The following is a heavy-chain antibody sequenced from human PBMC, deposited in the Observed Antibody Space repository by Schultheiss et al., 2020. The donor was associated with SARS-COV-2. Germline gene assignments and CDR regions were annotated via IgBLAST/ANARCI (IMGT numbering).Heavy chain of an antibody. Sequence: GESLKISCAASGFTFSDYWMHWVRQVPGKGLEWVSHTNNDGTYTGFADSVKGRFTISRDNARNTIYLQMNSLRVEDTAVYYCARDNTYYGPMDVWGQGTTVTVSS. CDR2: TNNDGTYT. CDR3: ARDNTYYGPMDV. J-gene: IGHJ6*02. CDR1: GFTFSDYW. D-gene: IGHD3-10*01. V-gene: IGHV3-74*01.